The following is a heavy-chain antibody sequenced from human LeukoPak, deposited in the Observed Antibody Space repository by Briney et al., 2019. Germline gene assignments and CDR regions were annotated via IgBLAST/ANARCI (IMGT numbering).Heavy chain of an antibody. D-gene: IGHD3-22*01. CDR3: ARDSYVSRGNYDSSGPWHY. CDR1: GGSINSGGYY. CDR2: IYHTGST. Sequence: SETLSLTCTVSGGSINSGGYYWNWIRQHPGKGLEWIGFIYHTGSTYYNPSLKSRVTISLDTSRDLFSLKLSYVTAADTAVYYCARDSYVSRGNYDSSGPWHYWGQGALVTVSS. J-gene: IGHJ4*02. V-gene: IGHV4-31*03.